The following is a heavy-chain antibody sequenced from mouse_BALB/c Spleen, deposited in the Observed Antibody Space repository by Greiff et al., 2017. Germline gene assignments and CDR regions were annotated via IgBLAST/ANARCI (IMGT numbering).Heavy chain of an antibody. V-gene: IGHV1-20*02. D-gene: IGHD2-1*01. Sequence: EVKLMESGPELVKPGASVKISCKASGYSFTGYFMNWVMQSHGKSLEWIGRINPYNGDTFYNQKFKGKATLTVDKSSSTAHMELRSLASEDSAVYYCARSGDYGNYDSYWGQGTTLTVSS. J-gene: IGHJ2*01. CDR1: GYSFTGYF. CDR3: ARSGDYGNYDSY. CDR2: INPYNGDT.